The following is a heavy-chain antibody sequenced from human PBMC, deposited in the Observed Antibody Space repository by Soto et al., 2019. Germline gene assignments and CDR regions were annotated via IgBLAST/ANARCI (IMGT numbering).Heavy chain of an antibody. D-gene: IGHD6-19*01. CDR1: GFTFSSYA. Sequence: GGSLRLSCAASGFTFSSYAMHWVRQAPGKGLEWVAVIWYDGSNKYYADSVKGRFTISRDNSKNTLYLQMNSLRAEDTAVYYCASHAVAGTGDYWGQGTLVTVSS. CDR3: ASHAVAGTGDY. CDR2: IWYDGSNK. V-gene: IGHV3-33*01. J-gene: IGHJ4*02.